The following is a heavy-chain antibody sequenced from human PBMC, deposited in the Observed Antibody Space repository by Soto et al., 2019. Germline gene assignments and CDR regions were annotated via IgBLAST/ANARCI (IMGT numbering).Heavy chain of an antibody. Sequence: GGSLRLSCAASGFTFSTYAMHWVRQAPGKGLEWVAVIWYDGSNKYYADSVKGRFTISRDNSRNTLLLQLNTLRAEDTDVYYCARAKTAGSGSYIYWGQGTLVTVSS. CDR1: GFTFSTYA. CDR2: IWYDGSNK. J-gene: IGHJ4*02. V-gene: IGHV3-33*01. D-gene: IGHD3-10*01. CDR3: ARAKTAGSGSYIY.